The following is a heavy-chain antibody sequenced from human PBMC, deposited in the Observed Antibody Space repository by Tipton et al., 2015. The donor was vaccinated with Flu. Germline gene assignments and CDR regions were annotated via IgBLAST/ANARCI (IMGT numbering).Heavy chain of an antibody. CDR2: IYHSGTT. Sequence: TLSLTCTVSGGSITRGSYYYNWIRQSPGKGLEWIGTIYHSGTTYYNPSLESRVTMSVDTSKNQFYLTLNSVTAADTAVYYCARRGGGSGTYYNGYFDYWGQGTLVTVSS. CDR1: GGSITRGSYY. J-gene: IGHJ4*02. D-gene: IGHD3-10*01. V-gene: IGHV4-39*01. CDR3: ARRGGGSGTYYNGYFDY.